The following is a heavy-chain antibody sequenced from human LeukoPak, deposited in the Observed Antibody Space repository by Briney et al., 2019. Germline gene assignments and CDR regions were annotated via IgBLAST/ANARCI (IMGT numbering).Heavy chain of an antibody. CDR3: AKSPRYGDTGEIDY. CDR1: GFTFVAYA. V-gene: IGHV3-9*01. J-gene: IGHJ4*02. CDR2: SSWNSGSL. D-gene: IGHD4-17*01. Sequence: GRSLRLSCAASGFTFVAYAMHWVRQAPGKGLQGVSGSSWNSGSLGYADSVKGRFTISRDNAKSSLYLQMNSLRAEDTALYYCAKSPRYGDTGEIDYWGQGTLVTVSS.